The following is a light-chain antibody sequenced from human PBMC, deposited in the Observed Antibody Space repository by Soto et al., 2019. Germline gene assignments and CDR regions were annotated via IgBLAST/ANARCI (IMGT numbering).Light chain of an antibody. CDR2: GNS. V-gene: IGLV1-40*01. CDR1: SSNIGAGYH. Sequence: QSVLTQPPSVSGAPGQRVTISCTGSSSNIGAGYHVHWYQQLPGTAPKFLIYGNSNRPSGVPDRFSGSKSGTSASLAITGLQAEDEADYYCQSYDSSLSGSVFGGGTKVNVL. CDR3: QSYDSSLSGSV. J-gene: IGLJ3*02.